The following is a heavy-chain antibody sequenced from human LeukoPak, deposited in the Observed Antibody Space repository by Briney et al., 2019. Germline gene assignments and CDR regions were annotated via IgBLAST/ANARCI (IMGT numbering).Heavy chain of an antibody. CDR2: MNPNSGNT. Sequence: ASVKVSCKASGYTFTSYDINWVRQATGQGLEWMGWMNPNSGNTGYAQKFQGRVTMTRDTSISAAYMEVSNLRSDDTAVYYCARDPRTVGPIIYQGLDVWGQGTTVTVSS. CDR3: ARDPRTVGPIIYQGLDV. V-gene: IGHV1-8*01. J-gene: IGHJ6*02. D-gene: IGHD1-26*01. CDR1: GYTFTSYD.